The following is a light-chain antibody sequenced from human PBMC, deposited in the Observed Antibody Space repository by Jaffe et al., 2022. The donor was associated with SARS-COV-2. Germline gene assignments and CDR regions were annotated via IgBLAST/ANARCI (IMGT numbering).Light chain of an antibody. CDR3: AAWDDSLNGVV. J-gene: IGLJ2*01. Sequence: QSVLTQSPSASGTPGQRVTISCSGGSSNIGSNPVGWYQQLPGTAPKLLIDSNNLRPSGVPARFSASKSGTSASLAISGLQSEDEADYYCAAWDDSLNGVVFGGGTKLTVL. CDR2: SNN. CDR1: SSNIGSNP. V-gene: IGLV1-44*01.